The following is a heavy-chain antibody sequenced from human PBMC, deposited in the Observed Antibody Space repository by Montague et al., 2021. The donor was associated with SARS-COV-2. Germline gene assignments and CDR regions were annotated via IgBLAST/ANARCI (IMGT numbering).Heavy chain of an antibody. CDR3: ARQTREPKY. CDR2: IRGDGNEE. V-gene: IGHV3-7*01. D-gene: IGHD1-26*01. J-gene: IGHJ4*02. Sequence: SLRLSCAASGFDFSGYWMSWVRQAPGKGLEWVAAIRGDGNEEWYVESVKGRFTISRDNARNSVYLHMTSLRAEDTAVYYCARQTREPKYWGQGTRVIVSS. CDR1: GFDFSGYW.